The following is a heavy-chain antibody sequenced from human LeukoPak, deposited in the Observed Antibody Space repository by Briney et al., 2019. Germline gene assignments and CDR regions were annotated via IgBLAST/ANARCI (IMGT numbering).Heavy chain of an antibody. CDR3: AIDSSGMKYFDY. Sequence: APVKVSCKASGYTFTSYGISWLRQAPGQGLEWIGWISAHNGNTNYVQKLQGRVSMTTDTSTSTAYMELRSLRSDDTAVYYCAIDSSGMKYFDYWGQGTLVTVSS. D-gene: IGHD3-22*01. CDR2: ISAHNGNT. V-gene: IGHV1-18*01. CDR1: GYTFTSYG. J-gene: IGHJ4*02.